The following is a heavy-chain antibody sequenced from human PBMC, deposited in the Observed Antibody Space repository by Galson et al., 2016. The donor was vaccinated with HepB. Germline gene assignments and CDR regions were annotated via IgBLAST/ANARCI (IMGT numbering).Heavy chain of an antibody. CDR3: AKGNIVQVPAAPYA. CDR2: ISGSVDTT. Sequence: SLRLSCAASGFTFSNYAMSWVRQAPGKGLEWVSSISGSVDTTYDADTVRGPFTTSRDNSRNTLSLQMESRGAEDSAIYYCAKGNIVQVPAAPYAWGQGALVTVSS. V-gene: IGHV3-23*01. J-gene: IGHJ5*02. CDR1: GFTFSNYA. D-gene: IGHD2-2*01.